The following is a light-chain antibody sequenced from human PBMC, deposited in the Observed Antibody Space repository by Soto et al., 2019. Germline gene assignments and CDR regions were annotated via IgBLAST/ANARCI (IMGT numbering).Light chain of an antibody. V-gene: IGKV1-27*01. CDR2: AAS. CDR1: QGISNY. J-gene: IGKJ4*01. Sequence: DIQMTQSPSSLSASVGDRVTITCRASQGISNYLAWYQQIPGKVPKLLISAASTLQSGVPSRFSGSGSETALTLTSSSLQPEDVESYYYQKYTIVPTFGGGTKVEIK. CDR3: QKYTIVPT.